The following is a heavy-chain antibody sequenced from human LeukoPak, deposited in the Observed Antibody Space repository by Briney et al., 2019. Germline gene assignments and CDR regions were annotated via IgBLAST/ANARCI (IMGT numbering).Heavy chain of an antibody. CDR3: ARGITIFGVVIPRYFDY. Sequence: PSETLSLTCTVSGGSISSSSYYWGWIRQPPGKGLEWIGSIYYSGSTNYNPSLKSRVTISVDTSKNQFSLKLSSVTAADTAVYYCARGITIFGVVIPRYFDYWGQGTLVTVSS. CDR1: GGSISSSSYY. CDR2: IYYSGST. J-gene: IGHJ4*02. V-gene: IGHV4-39*07. D-gene: IGHD3-3*01.